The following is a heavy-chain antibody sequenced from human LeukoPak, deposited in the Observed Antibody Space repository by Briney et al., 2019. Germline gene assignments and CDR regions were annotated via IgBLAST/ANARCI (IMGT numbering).Heavy chain of an antibody. D-gene: IGHD5-12*01. CDR2: VDPEDGET. CDR1: GYTFTDYY. J-gene: IGHJ4*02. V-gene: IGHV1-69-2*01. Sequence: ISCKVSGYTFTDYYMHWVQQAPGKGLERMGLVDPEDGETIYAEKFQGRVTITADTSTDTAYMELSSLRSEDTAVYYCATGGRREATPWGYWGQGTLVTVSS. CDR3: ATGGRREATPWGY.